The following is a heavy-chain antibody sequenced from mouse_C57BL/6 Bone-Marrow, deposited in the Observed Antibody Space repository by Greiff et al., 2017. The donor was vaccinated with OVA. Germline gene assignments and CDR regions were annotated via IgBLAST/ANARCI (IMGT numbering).Heavy chain of an antibody. D-gene: IGHD1-1*01. Sequence: QVQLKQPGAELVKPGASVKMSCKASGYTFTSYWITWVKQRPGQGLEWIGDIYPGSGSTNYNEKFKSKATLTVDTSSSTAYMQLSSLTSEDSAVYYCARSGVVPDRCFDVWGTGTTVTVSS. CDR1: GYTFTSYW. J-gene: IGHJ1*03. V-gene: IGHV1-55*01. CDR3: ARSGVVPDRCFDV. CDR2: IYPGSGST.